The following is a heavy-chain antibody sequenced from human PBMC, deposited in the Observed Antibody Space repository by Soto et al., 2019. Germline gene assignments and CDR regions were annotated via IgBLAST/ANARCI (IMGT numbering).Heavy chain of an antibody. Sequence: EVQLLESGGGLVQPGGSLRLSCAASGFTFSSYAMSWVRQAPGKGLEWVSAISGSGGSTYYADSVKGRFTISRDNSKNTLYLQMNSLRAEDTGVYYCAKNPPRRRYCTNGVCYRFDYYYMDVWGKGTTVTVSS. J-gene: IGHJ6*03. CDR1: GFTFSSYA. CDR2: ISGSGGST. V-gene: IGHV3-23*01. D-gene: IGHD2-8*01. CDR3: AKNPPRRRYCTNGVCYRFDYYYMDV.